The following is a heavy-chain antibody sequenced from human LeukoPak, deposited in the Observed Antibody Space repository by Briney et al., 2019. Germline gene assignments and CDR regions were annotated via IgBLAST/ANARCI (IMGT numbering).Heavy chain of an antibody. CDR1: GFTSSNYG. CDR2: ISYDGSNK. D-gene: IGHD3-10*01. Sequence: GGSLRLSCAASGFTSSNYGMHWVRQAPGKGLEWVAVISYDGSNKYYANSVKGRFTISRDNSKNTLYLQMNSLRAEDTAVYYCAKDRGYITYYFDYWGQGTLVTVSS. CDR3: AKDRGYITYYFDY. J-gene: IGHJ4*02. V-gene: IGHV3-30*18.